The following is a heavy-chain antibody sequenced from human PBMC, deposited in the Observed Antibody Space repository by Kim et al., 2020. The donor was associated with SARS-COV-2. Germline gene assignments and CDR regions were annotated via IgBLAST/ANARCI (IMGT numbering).Heavy chain of an antibody. Sequence: GGSLRLSCAASGFSFSAYWMNWVRQAPGKGLEWVASVKLDGSEKYYVDAVKGRFTISRDNADNSLWLQMNSLRGDDTAVYYCARNARYERFDLGGEGTLV. J-gene: IGHJ4*02. CDR1: GFSFSAYW. CDR3: ARNARYERFDL. CDR2: VKLDGSEK. V-gene: IGHV3-7*01. D-gene: IGHD5-12*01.